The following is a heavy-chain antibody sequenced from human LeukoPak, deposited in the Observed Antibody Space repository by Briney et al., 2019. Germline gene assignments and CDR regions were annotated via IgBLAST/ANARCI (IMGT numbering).Heavy chain of an antibody. J-gene: IGHJ6*03. Sequence: ASVKVSCKASGYTFTGYYMHWVRQAPGQGLEWMGWINPNSGGTNYAQKFQGRVTMTRDTSISTAYMELSRLRSDDTAVYYCARDGRIAAAGLYYYYMDVWGKGTTVTVSS. CDR1: GYTFTGYY. CDR3: ARDGRIAAAGLYYYYMDV. D-gene: IGHD6-13*01. CDR2: INPNSGGT. V-gene: IGHV1-2*02.